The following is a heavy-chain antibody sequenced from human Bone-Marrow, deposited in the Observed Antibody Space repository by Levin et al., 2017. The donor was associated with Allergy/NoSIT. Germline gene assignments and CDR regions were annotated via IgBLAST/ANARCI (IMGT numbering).Heavy chain of an antibody. Sequence: SQTLSLTCSVSGDSVNNENYYWGWVRQPPGKGLEWIGSIYYSGSTYSNPALNRRVTISLDTSRNQFSLRLISVTAADTALYYCARERKRGVAALFDFWGQGSLVTVSS. D-gene: IGHD2-15*01. CDR3: ARERKRGVAALFDF. CDR2: IYYSGST. V-gene: IGHV4-39*07. J-gene: IGHJ4*02. CDR1: GDSVNNENYY.